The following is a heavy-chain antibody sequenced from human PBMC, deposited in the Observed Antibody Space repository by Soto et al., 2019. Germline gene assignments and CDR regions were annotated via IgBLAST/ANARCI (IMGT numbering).Heavy chain of an antibody. J-gene: IGHJ4*02. CDR3: ASGVHYDSSGYYDY. D-gene: IGHD3-22*01. Sequence: EVQLLESGGGLVQPGGSLRLSCAASGFTFSSYAMSWVRQAPGKGLEWVSAISGSGGSTYYADSVKGRFTISRDNSKNKLYLQMNSLRAEDTAVYYCASGVHYDSSGYYDYWGQGTLVTVSS. V-gene: IGHV3-23*01. CDR1: GFTFSSYA. CDR2: ISGSGGST.